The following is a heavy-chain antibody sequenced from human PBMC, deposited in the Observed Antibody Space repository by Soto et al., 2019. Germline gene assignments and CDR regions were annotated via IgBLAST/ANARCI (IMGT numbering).Heavy chain of an antibody. D-gene: IGHD5-12*01. CDR1: GGSVSNKTYY. CDR3: ARVSSLRGYSGYDH. V-gene: IGHV4-61*01. Sequence: SETLSLTCSVSGGSVSNKTYYWSWIRQPPGKRLEWIGYVYYSGTTNYNPSLKSRVTISVDLSKNQFSLKLSSVTAADTAVYYCARVSSLRGYSGYDHWGQGTLVTVSS. CDR2: VYYSGTT. J-gene: IGHJ5*02.